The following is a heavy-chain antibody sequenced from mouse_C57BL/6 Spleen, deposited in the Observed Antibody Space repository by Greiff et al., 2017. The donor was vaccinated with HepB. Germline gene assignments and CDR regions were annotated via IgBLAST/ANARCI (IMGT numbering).Heavy chain of an antibody. CDR2: ISSGSSTI. D-gene: IGHD2-5*01. CDR3: ARTYYSNSYFDY. Sequence: EVKLEESGGGLVKPGGSLKLSCAASGFTFSDYGMHWVRQAPEKGLEWVAYISSGSSTIYYADTVKGRFTISRDNAKNTLFLQMTSLRSEDTAMYYCARTYYSNSYFDYWGQGTTLTVSS. V-gene: IGHV5-17*01. J-gene: IGHJ2*01. CDR1: GFTFSDYG.